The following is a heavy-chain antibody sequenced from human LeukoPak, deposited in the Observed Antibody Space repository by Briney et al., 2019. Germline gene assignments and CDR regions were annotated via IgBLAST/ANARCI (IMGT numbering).Heavy chain of an antibody. Sequence: GESLKISCKGSGYSFTSYWIGWVRQMPGKGLEWMGIIYPGDSDTRYSPSFQGQVTISADKSISTAYLQWSSLKASDTAMYYCARHFNRGSSLDLDAFDIWGQGTMVTVSS. V-gene: IGHV5-51*01. CDR1: GYSFTSYW. J-gene: IGHJ3*02. D-gene: IGHD6-6*01. CDR2: IYPGDSDT. CDR3: ARHFNRGSSLDLDAFDI.